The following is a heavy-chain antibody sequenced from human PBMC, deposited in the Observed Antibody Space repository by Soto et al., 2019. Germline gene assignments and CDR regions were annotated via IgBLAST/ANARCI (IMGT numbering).Heavy chain of an antibody. J-gene: IGHJ4*02. V-gene: IGHV1-69*01. CDR1: GGSFSSQR. CDR3: ANEPN. CDR2: IITMFRTT. Sequence: QVQLVQSAAELKKPGSSVKVSCKASGGSFSSQRVSWVRQAPGQRLERMGGIITMFRTTNYARKFQRRLTITADGSTNPASMELTSLTSEDTAIYFCANEPNWGQGTLVTVSS.